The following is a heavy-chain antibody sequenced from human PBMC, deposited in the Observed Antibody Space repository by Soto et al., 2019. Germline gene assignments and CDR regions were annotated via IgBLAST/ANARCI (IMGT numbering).Heavy chain of an antibody. CDR1: GFTFSSYS. V-gene: IGHV3-48*02. Sequence: GVSLRLSCAASGFTFSSYSMNWVRQAPGKGLEWVSYISSSSSTIYYADSVKGRFTISRDNAKNSLYLQMNSLRDEDTAVYYCASLEVATITSDYYYYGMDVWGQGTTVTVSS. J-gene: IGHJ6*02. CDR3: ASLEVATITSDYYYYGMDV. D-gene: IGHD5-12*01. CDR2: ISSSSSTI.